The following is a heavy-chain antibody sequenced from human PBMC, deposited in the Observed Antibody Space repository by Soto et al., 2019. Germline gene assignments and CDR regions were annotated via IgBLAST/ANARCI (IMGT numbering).Heavy chain of an antibody. Sequence: EVQLVESGGGLVQPGGSLRLSCAASGFTFSSYDMHWVRQATGKGLEWVSAIGTAGDTYYPGSVKGRFTISRENAKNSLYLQMISLRAEDTAVYYCARGRYYDFWSGLNNWFDPWGQGTLVTVSS. CDR3: ARGRYYDFWSGLNNWFDP. V-gene: IGHV3-13*01. D-gene: IGHD3-3*01. J-gene: IGHJ5*02. CDR1: GFTFSSYD. CDR2: IGTAGDT.